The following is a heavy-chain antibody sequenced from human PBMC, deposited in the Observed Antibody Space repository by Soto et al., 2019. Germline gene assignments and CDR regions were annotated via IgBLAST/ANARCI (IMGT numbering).Heavy chain of an antibody. V-gene: IGHV1-2*04. Sequence: ASVKVSCKASGYTFTGYYMHWVRQAPGQGLEWMGWINPNSGGTNYAQKFQGWVTMTRDTSISTAYMELSRLRSDDTAVYYCANGKTVTSYYYGMDVWGQGTTVTVSS. D-gene: IGHD4-17*01. CDR3: ANGKTVTSYYYGMDV. CDR1: GYTFTGYY. CDR2: INPNSGGT. J-gene: IGHJ6*02.